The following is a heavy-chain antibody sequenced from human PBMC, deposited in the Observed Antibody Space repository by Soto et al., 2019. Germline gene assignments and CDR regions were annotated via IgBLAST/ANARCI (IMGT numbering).Heavy chain of an antibody. CDR2: IIPILGIA. D-gene: IGHD3-9*01. Sequence: ASVKVSCKASGYTFTRSGISWVRQAPGQGLEWMGRIIPILGIANYAQKFQGRVTITADKSTSTAYMELSSLRSEDTAVYYCARDPNYDILTGLFLWGQGTLVTVSS. V-gene: IGHV1-69*04. CDR1: GYTFTRSG. CDR3: ARDPNYDILTGLFL. J-gene: IGHJ4*02.